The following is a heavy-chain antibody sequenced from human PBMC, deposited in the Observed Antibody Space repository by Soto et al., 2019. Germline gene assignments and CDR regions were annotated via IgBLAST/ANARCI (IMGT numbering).Heavy chain of an antibody. J-gene: IGHJ4*02. V-gene: IGHV3-23*01. CDR1: GFTFSSYA. Sequence: GGSLRLSCAASGFTFSSYAMSWVRQAPGKGLEWVSAISGSGGSTYYADSVKGRFTISRDNSKNTLYLQMNSLRAEDTAVYYCAKDPGPYYDILPMFFDYWGQGTLVTVSS. CDR2: ISGSGGST. D-gene: IGHD3-9*01. CDR3: AKDPGPYYDILPMFFDY.